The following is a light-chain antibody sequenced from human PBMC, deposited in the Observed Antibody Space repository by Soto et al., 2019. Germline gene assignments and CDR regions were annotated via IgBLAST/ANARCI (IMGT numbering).Light chain of an antibody. Sequence: QMTQSPSSLSSSVGARVTITCRASQGIRNDLGWYQQKPGKAPKLLIYAASSLQSGVPSRFIGSGSGTDFTLTISSLQHEDFATYYCLQDYNYPYTFGQGTKLEIK. V-gene: IGKV1-6*01. CDR1: QGIRND. J-gene: IGKJ2*01. CDR2: AAS. CDR3: LQDYNYPYT.